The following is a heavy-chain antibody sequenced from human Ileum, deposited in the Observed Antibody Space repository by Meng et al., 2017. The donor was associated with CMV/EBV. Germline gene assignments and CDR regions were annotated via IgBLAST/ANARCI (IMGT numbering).Heavy chain of an antibody. Sequence: FTFSSYAMHWVRQAPGKGLEWVAVISYDGSNKYYADSVKGRFTISRDNSKNTLYLQMNSLRAEDTAVYYCARGSVVVIAISAGWFDPWGQGTLVTVSS. V-gene: IGHV3-30*04. CDR2: ISYDGSNK. CDR3: ARGSVVVIAISAGWFDP. J-gene: IGHJ5*02. CDR1: FTFSSYA. D-gene: IGHD2-21*01.